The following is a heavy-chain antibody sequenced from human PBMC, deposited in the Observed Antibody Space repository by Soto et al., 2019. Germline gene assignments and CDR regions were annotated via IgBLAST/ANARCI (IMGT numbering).Heavy chain of an antibody. J-gene: IGHJ4*02. CDR3: ARDGLNYDILTGTKSFERDY. D-gene: IGHD3-9*01. CDR1: GFTFSSYA. CDR2: ISYDGSNK. Sequence: QVQLVESGGGVVQPGRSLRLSCAASGFTFSSYAMHWVRQAPGKGLEWVAVISYDGSNKYYADSVKGRFTISRDNSKNTLYLQMNSLRAEDTAVYYCARDGLNYDILTGTKSFERDYWGQGTLVTVSS. V-gene: IGHV3-30-3*01.